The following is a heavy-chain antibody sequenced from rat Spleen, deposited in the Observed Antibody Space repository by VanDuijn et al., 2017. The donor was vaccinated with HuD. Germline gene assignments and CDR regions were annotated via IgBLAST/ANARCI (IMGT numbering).Heavy chain of an antibody. CDR1: GFTFSDYN. Sequence: EVQLVESGGGLVQPGRSLKLSCAASGFTFSDYNMAWVRQAPKKGLEWVATISYDGSSTYYRDSVKGRFTISRDNAKSTLYLQMNSLRSEDTATYYCTRGDSSYIYVGDWFAYWGQVTLVTVSS. D-gene: IGHD1-2*01. CDR3: TRGDSSYIYVGDWFAY. J-gene: IGHJ3*01. V-gene: IGHV5-7*01. CDR2: ISYDGSST.